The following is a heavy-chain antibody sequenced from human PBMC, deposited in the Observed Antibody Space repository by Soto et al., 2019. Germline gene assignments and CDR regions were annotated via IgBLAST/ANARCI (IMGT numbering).Heavy chain of an antibody. CDR3: ARGFLSGDALLRGLGYFDS. V-gene: IGHV3-33*01. CDR2: IWYDGSNK. Sequence: QVQLVESGGGVVQPGRSLRLSCAASGFTFSSYGMHWVRQAPGKGLEWVAVIWYDGSNKYYADSVKGRFTISRDNSKNTLYLQMNSLRAEDTAVYYCARGFLSGDALLRGLGYFDSWGQGTLVTVSS. D-gene: IGHD4-17*01. J-gene: IGHJ4*02. CDR1: GFTFSSYG.